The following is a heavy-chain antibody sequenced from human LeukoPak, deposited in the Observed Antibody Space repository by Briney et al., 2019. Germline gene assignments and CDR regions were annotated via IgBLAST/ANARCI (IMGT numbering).Heavy chain of an antibody. V-gene: IGHV4-59*01. J-gene: IGHJ4*02. D-gene: IGHD3/OR15-3a*01. CDR3: ARGKKWTDFDY. Sequence: PSETLSLTCTVSGGSISSYYWSWIRQPPGKGLEWIGYIYYSGSTNYNPSLKSRVTMSVDTSKNQFSLKLSSVTAADTAVYYCARGKKWTDFDYWGQGTLVTVSS. CDR1: GGSISSYY. CDR2: IYYSGST.